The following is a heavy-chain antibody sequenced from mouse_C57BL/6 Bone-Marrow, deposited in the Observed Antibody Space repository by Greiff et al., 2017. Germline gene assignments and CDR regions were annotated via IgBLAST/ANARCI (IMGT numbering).Heavy chain of an antibody. Sequence: EVKLMESGGGLVKPGGSLKLSCAASGFTFSSYAMSWVRQTPEKRLEWVATISDGGSYTYYPDNVKGRFTISRDNAKNNLYLQMSHLKSEDTAMYYCARGRDWFAYWGQGTLVTVSA. CDR3: ARGRDWFAY. CDR2: ISDGGSYT. CDR1: GFTFSSYA. J-gene: IGHJ3*01. V-gene: IGHV5-4*03.